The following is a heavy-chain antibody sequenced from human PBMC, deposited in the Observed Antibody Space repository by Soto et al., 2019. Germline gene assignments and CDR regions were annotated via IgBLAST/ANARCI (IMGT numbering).Heavy chain of an antibody. CDR2: INPNSGGT. CDR3: ATRDPGHY. Sequence: ASVKVSCKTSGYTFIDFYMHWVRQAPGQGLEWMGLINPNSGGTKYAQKFQGRVTMTRDTSTSTAYMELSSLRSEDTAVYYCATRDPGHYWGQGTLVTGSS. J-gene: IGHJ4*02. V-gene: IGHV1-2*02. CDR1: GYTFIDFY.